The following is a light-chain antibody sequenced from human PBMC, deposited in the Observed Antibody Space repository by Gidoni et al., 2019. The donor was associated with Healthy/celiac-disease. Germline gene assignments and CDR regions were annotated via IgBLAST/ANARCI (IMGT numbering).Light chain of an antibody. V-gene: IGKV3-20*01. J-gene: IGKJ2*01. Sequence: EIVLTKSPGTLSLSPGERATLSCRASQSVSSSYLAWYQQKPGQAPRLLIYGASSRATGIPDRFSGRGSGTDFTLTISRLEPEDFAVYYCQQYGSSLYTFGQGTKLEIK. CDR2: GAS. CDR1: QSVSSSY. CDR3: QQYGSSLYT.